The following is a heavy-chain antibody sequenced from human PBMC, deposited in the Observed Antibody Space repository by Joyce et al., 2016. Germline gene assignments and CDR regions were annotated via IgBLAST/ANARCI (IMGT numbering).Heavy chain of an antibody. V-gene: IGHV3-30-3*01. J-gene: IGHJ6*02. CDR1: GFTFSSYA. CDR2: ISDDDTHK. D-gene: IGHD3-10*01. Sequence: QVQLVESGGGVVQPGRSLRLSCAASGFTFSSYAMHWFRQAPGKGLEWVTGISDDDTHKLDADSVKGRFTISRDNSKNTLYLQMNSLRPEDSAVYFCARDRIALVRGGNVRYYYYGVDIWGQGTRVAVFS. CDR3: ARDRIALVRGGNVRYYYYGVDI.